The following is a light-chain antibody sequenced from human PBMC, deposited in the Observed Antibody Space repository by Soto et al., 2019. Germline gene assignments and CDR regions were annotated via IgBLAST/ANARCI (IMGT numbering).Light chain of an antibody. J-gene: IGKJ3*01. Sequence: DIQMTQSPSSLSASVGDRVTITCRASQGISNYLSWYQQQPGKPPKLLMYAASTLQSGVPSWFSGSGSGTDFTLTISILQPEDVATYYCQRYNSVPPVTFGPGTKVNL. CDR3: QRYNSVPPVT. V-gene: IGKV1-27*01. CDR2: AAS. CDR1: QGISNY.